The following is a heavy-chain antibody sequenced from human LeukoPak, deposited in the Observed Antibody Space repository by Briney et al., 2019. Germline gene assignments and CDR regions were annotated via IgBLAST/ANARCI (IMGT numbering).Heavy chain of an antibody. CDR3: ARAYYNWNSYYYYGMDV. Sequence: ASVKVSCKASGYTFTSYDINWVRQATGQGLEWMGWMNPNSGNTGYAQKFQGRVTMTRNTSISTAYVELSSLRSEDTAVYYCARAYYNWNSYYYYGMDVWGQGTTVTVSS. J-gene: IGHJ6*02. CDR1: GYTFTSYD. CDR2: MNPNSGNT. V-gene: IGHV1-8*01. D-gene: IGHD1-20*01.